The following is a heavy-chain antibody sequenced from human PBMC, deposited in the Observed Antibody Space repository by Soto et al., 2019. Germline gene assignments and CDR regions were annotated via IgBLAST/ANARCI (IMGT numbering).Heavy chain of an antibody. CDR2: IIPILGIA. V-gene: IGHV1-69*02. CDR1: GGTFSSYT. CDR3: ARTGLNQQWRPGELFYYGMDV. J-gene: IGHJ6*01. Sequence: QVQLVQSGAEVKKPGSSVKVSCKASGGTFSSYTISWVRQAPGQGLEWMGRIIPILGIANYAQKFQGRVTITADKSTSTAYMELSSLRSEDTAVYYCARTGLNQQWRPGELFYYGMDVW. D-gene: IGHD6-19*01.